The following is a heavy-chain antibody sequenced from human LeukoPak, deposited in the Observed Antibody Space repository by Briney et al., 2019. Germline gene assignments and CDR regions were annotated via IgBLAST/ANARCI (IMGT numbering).Heavy chain of an antibody. Sequence: PSETLSLTCTVSGGSISSYYWSWIRQPPGKGLEWIGYIYYSGSTNYNPSLKSRVTISVDTSKNQFSLKLSSVTAADTAVYYCARLTRDPYYYYYYGMDVWGQGTTVTVSS. CDR3: ARLTRDPYYYYYYGMDV. CDR2: IYYSGST. CDR1: GGSISSYY. V-gene: IGHV4-59*08. D-gene: IGHD4/OR15-4a*01. J-gene: IGHJ6*02.